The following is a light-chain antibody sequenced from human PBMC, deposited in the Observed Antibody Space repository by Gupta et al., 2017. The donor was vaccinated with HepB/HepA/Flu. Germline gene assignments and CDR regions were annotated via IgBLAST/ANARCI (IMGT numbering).Light chain of an antibody. CDR1: QGVSSW. V-gene: IGKV1-12*01. J-gene: IGKJ1*01. CDR2: GAS. CDR3: QQASSFPWT. Sequence: DIQMTQSPSSVSASVGDRVTITCRASQGVSSWLAWYQQKPGKAPRLLIHGASTLERGVPSRFSGSGSGTVFTLTISSLQSEDLATYFCQQASSFPWTFGQGTKVEIK.